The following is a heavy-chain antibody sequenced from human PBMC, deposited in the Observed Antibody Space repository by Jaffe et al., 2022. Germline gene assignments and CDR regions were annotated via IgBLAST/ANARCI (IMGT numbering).Heavy chain of an antibody. D-gene: IGHD6-19*01. CDR2: IYYSGST. CDR1: GGSISSSSYY. V-gene: IGHV4-39*01. J-gene: IGHJ3*02. Sequence: QLQLQESGPGLVKPSETLSLTCTVSGGSISSSSYYWGWIRQPPGKGLEWIGSIYYSGSTYYNPSLKSRVTISVDTSKNQFSLKLSSVTAADTAVYYCARHRDLAVAALGGAFDIWGQGTMVTVSS. CDR3: ARHRDLAVAALGGAFDI.